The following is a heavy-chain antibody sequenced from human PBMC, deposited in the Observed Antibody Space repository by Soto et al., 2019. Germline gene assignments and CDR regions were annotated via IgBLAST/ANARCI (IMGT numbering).Heavy chain of an antibody. J-gene: IGHJ6*02. V-gene: IGHV1-2*02. CDR1: GYTVTGYY. CDR2: INPNSGGT. CDR3: ARDLYSSSSRLLYYYYGMDV. D-gene: IGHD6-6*01. Sequence: SVKVSCKASGYTVTGYYMHWVRQAPGQGLEWMGWINPNSGGTNYAQKFQGRVTMTRDTSISTAYMELSRLRSDDTAVYYCARDLYSSSSRLLYYYYGMDVWGQGTTVTVSS.